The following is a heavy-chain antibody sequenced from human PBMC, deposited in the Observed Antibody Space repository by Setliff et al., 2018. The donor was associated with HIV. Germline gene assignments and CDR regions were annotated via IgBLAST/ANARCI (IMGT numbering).Heavy chain of an antibody. CDR3: ARAPRIFPEFNNPHPHFDH. CDR2: ISAYNGNT. D-gene: IGHD3-3*01. Sequence: GASVKVSCKASGYTFTSYAISWARQAPGQGLEWMGWISAYNGNTNYAQKFQGRVTMTTDRSTSTAYMELRSLGSDDTAVYYCARAPRIFPEFNNPHPHFDHWGQGTLVTVSS. CDR1: GYTFTSYA. V-gene: IGHV1-18*01. J-gene: IGHJ4*02.